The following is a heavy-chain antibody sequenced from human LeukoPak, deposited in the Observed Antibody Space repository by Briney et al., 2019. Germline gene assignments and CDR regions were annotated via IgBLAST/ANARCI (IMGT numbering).Heavy chain of an antibody. CDR2: IKEDGSEK. J-gene: IGHJ4*02. CDR3: ARGGQYHY. CDR1: GFTFSNYW. D-gene: IGHD1-26*01. Sequence: GGSLRLSCAASGFTFSNYWMTWVRQAPGKGLEWVANIKEDGSEKYYVDSVEGRFTISRDNAENSLYLQMNSLRAEDTAVYYCARGGQYHYWGQGTLVTVSS. V-gene: IGHV3-7*01.